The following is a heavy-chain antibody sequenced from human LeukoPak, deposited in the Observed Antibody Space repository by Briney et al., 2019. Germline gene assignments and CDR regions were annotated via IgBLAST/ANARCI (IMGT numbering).Heavy chain of an antibody. V-gene: IGHV3-74*01. CDR3: ATKAGNFQERVSLDY. CDR2: INNEGSDT. Sequence: GGSLRLSCVVSGLTFSNHWMHWVRRAPGKGLVWVSHINNEGSDTKYADSVKGRFTISRDNGKNTVYLQMNSLRADDAAVYYCATKAGNFQERVSLDYWGQGILVTVSS. D-gene: IGHD1-1*01. CDR1: GLTFSNHW. J-gene: IGHJ4*02.